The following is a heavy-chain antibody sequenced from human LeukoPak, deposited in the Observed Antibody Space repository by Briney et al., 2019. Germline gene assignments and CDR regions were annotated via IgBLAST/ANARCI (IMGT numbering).Heavy chain of an antibody. J-gene: IGHJ4*02. CDR1: GFTFSSYA. Sequence: GGSLRLSCAASGFTFSSYAMHWVRQAPGKGLEWVAVISYDGSNKYYADSVKGRFTISRDNSKNTLYLQMNSLRAEDTAVYYRARGGNAATYWGQGTLVTVSS. CDR2: ISYDGSNK. CDR3: ARGGNAATY. D-gene: IGHD3-10*01. V-gene: IGHV3-30-3*01.